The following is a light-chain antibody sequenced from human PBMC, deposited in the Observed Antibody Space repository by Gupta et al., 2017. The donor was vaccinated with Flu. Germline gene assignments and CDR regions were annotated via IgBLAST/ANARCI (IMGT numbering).Light chain of an antibody. CDR1: SGHSSYA. J-gene: IGLJ3*02. Sequence: QLVLTPAPSASASLGSSVKLTCTLSSGHSSYAIAGLQQQPEKGPRYLMKLNSDGSQRKGDGIPDRFSGSSSGAERYLTISSLQSEDEADYYCQTWGTGIQVFGGGTKLTVL. V-gene: IGLV4-69*01. CDR2: LNSDGSQ. CDR3: QTWGTGIQV.